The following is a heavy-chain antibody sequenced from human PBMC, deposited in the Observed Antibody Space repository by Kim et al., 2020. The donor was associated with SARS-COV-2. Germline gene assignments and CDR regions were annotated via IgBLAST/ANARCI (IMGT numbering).Heavy chain of an antibody. D-gene: IGHD3-22*01. Sequence: GGSLRLSCSASGFTFSSYAMHWVRQAPGKGLEYVSAISSNGGSTYYADSVKGRFTISRDNSKNTLYLQMSSLRAEDTAVYYCVKDNRGSTMIVVAHDAFDIWGQGTMVTVSS. V-gene: IGHV3-64D*09. J-gene: IGHJ3*02. CDR2: ISSNGGST. CDR3: VKDNRGSTMIVVAHDAFDI. CDR1: GFTFSSYA.